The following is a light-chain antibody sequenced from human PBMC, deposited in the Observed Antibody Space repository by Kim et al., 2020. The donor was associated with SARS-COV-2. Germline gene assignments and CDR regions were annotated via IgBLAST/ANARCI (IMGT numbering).Light chain of an antibody. CDR1: QSVSSY. V-gene: IGKV3-11*01. J-gene: IGKJ4*01. CDR3: QQRSSWPT. Sequence: SLSPGARATLSCRASQSVSSYLAWYQQKPGQAPRLLIYDASTRATGIPARFSGSGSGTDFTLTISSLEPEDFAIYYCQQRSSWPTFGGGTKVDIK. CDR2: DAS.